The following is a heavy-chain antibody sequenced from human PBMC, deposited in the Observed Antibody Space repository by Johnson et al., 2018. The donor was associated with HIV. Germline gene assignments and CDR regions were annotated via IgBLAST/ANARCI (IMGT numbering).Heavy chain of an antibody. Sequence: QMLLVESGGGVVQPGRSLRLSCAASGFTFSSYAMHWVRQAPGKGLEWVAVISYDGSNKYYADSVKGRFTISRDISKNTLYLQMNSLRTEDTAVYYCARVTRDCGGDCYLDAFDIWGQGTMVTVSS. V-gene: IGHV3-30*04. CDR1: GFTFSSYA. J-gene: IGHJ3*02. CDR2: ISYDGSNK. CDR3: ARVTRDCGGDCYLDAFDI. D-gene: IGHD2-21*01.